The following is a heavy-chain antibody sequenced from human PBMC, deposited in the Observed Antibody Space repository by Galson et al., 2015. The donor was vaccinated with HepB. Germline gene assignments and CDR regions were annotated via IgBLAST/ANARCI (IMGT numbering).Heavy chain of an antibody. CDR1: GGSITSDY. V-gene: IGHV4-59*01. Sequence: SETLSLTCTVSGGSITSDYWSWIRQPPGKGLEWIGYIYYSGSTKYNPSLKSRVTISVDTSRNQFSLNLTSVTAADTAVYYCARGGSPGLYFRYWGQGSLVTVSS. CDR2: IYYSGST. J-gene: IGHJ4*02. CDR3: ARGGSPGLYFRY. D-gene: IGHD5-12*01.